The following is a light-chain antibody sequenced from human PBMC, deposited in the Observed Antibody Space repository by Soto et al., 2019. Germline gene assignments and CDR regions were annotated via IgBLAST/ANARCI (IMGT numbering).Light chain of an antibody. Sequence: EIVMTQSSATLSVSPWGRASLSCRATQSISDTLAWYQQKPGQAPRLLIYSASRGATGFPARFSGSGSGTDFILTITSLYPENCGAYYCQQYKNWPWTLRQGTKGDIQ. CDR2: SAS. CDR1: QSISDT. V-gene: IGKV3-15*01. CDR3: QQYKNWPWT. J-gene: IGKJ1*01.